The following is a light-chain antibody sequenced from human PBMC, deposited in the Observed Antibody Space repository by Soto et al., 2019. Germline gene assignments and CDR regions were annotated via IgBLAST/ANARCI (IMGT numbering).Light chain of an antibody. Sequence: DIQLTQSPSTLSASVGDRVTITCRASQSIKTWLAWYQQKPGEAPKLLIYKASTLGSGVPSRFSGSASGTEFTLTLNSLQPDDFAMYYCQQYSSYSWLSFGGGTKVDI. CDR2: KAS. V-gene: IGKV1-5*03. CDR1: QSIKTW. CDR3: QQYSSYSWLS. J-gene: IGKJ4*01.